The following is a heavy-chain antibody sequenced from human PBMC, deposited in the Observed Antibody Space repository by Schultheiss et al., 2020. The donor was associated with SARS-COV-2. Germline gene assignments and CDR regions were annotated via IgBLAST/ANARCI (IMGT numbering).Heavy chain of an antibody. CDR1: GFTFSSYA. CDR2: ISWNSGSI. CDR3: AKALRLRGYFDY. J-gene: IGHJ4*02. Sequence: GGSLRLSCAASGFTFSSYAMHWVRQAPGKGLEWVSGISWNSGSIGYADSVKGRFTISRDNAKNSLYLQMNSLRAEDTALYYCAKALRLRGYFDYWGQGTLVTVSS. V-gene: IGHV3-9*01. D-gene: IGHD3-22*01.